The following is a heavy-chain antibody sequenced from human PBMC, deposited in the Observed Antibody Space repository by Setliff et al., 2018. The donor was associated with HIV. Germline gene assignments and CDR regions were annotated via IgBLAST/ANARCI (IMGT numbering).Heavy chain of an antibody. CDR3: ARDGRRLDAFDI. Sequence: ASVKVSCKVSGYTVTELSINWVRQAPGKGPEWMGGFDPEDNKIVYAQKFQGRVTTTEDTSTDTAYMELSSLRPEDTAVYYCARDGRRLDAFDIWGQGTMVTVSS. CDR1: GYTVTELS. J-gene: IGHJ3*02. V-gene: IGHV1-24*01. D-gene: IGHD1-26*01. CDR2: FDPEDNKI.